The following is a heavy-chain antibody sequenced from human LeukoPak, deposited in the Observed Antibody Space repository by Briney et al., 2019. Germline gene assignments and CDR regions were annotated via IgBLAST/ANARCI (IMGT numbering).Heavy chain of an antibody. D-gene: IGHD3-22*01. CDR1: GFTFSSYA. J-gene: IGHJ3*02. CDR2: ISGSGGST. Sequence: TGGSLRLSCAASGFTFSSYAMSWVRQAPGKGLEWVSAISGSGGSTYYADSVKGRFTISRDNSKNTLYLQMNSLRAEDTAVYYCAKDRNYYDSSGYYYDAFDIWGQGTMVTVSS. CDR3: AKDRNYYDSSGYYYDAFDI. V-gene: IGHV3-23*01.